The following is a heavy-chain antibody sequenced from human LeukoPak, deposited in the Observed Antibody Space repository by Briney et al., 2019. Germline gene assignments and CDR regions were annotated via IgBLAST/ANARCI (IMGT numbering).Heavy chain of an antibody. Sequence: SETLSLTCAVYGGSFSNYYWSWIRQPPGKGLEWIGEMTHSGSTNYNPSLKSRVTISVDTSKNQFSLKLSSVTVADTAVYYCAGDIAVAAPGGWFDPWGQGTLVTVSS. J-gene: IGHJ5*02. CDR3: AGDIAVAAPGGWFDP. D-gene: IGHD6-19*01. CDR2: MTHSGST. CDR1: GGSFSNYY. V-gene: IGHV4-34*01.